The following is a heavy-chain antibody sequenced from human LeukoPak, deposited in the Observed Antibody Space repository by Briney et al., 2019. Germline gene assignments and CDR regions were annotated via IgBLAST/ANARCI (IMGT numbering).Heavy chain of an antibody. CDR3: VKDPRDTYGTNWFVS. CDR2: ISGTGGAT. J-gene: IGHJ5*01. CDR1: GFSFGNYA. Sequence: GGSLRLSCVASGFSFGNYAMSWVRQAPGKGLQWVPQISGTGGATWYAGFARDRFTISRDNSKKTLYLQMSGLRVEDTAMYYCVKDPRDTYGTNWFVSWGQGTLLIVSS. V-gene: IGHV3-23*01. D-gene: IGHD2-21*01.